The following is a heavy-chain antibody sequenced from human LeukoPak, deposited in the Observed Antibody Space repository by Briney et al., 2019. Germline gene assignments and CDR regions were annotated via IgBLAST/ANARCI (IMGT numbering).Heavy chain of an antibody. CDR1: GGSISSYC. Sequence: SETLSLTCTVSGGSISSYCWTWIRQPAGKGLEWIGRIYTSGSTYYNPSLESRVTLSVDKSKNQFPLKLTSVTAADTAVYYCASYTSSGSYFDYWGQGTLVTVSS. V-gene: IGHV4-4*07. CDR3: ASYTSSGSYFDY. D-gene: IGHD1-26*01. J-gene: IGHJ4*02. CDR2: IYTSGST.